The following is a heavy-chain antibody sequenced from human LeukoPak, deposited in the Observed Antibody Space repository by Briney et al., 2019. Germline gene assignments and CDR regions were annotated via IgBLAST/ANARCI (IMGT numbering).Heavy chain of an antibody. CDR1: GFTFSSYW. CDR3: LKGWSPDY. Sequence: PGGSLRLSCAASGFTFSSYWMSWVRQAPGKGLEWVSAITGSGGNTYYADSVKGRFTISRDNSKNTLYLQMNSLRAEDTAVYYCLKGWSPDYWGQGTLVTVSS. V-gene: IGHV3-23*01. J-gene: IGHJ4*02. CDR2: ITGSGGNT. D-gene: IGHD2-15*01.